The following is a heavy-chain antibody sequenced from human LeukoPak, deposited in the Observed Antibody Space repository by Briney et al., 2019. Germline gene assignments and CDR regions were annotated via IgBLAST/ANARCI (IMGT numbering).Heavy chain of an antibody. J-gene: IGHJ3*02. Sequence: SETLSLTCAVSGGSISSGGYSWSWIRQPPGKGLEWIGYIYHSGSTYYNPSLKSRVTISVDRSKNQFSLKLSSVTAADTAVYYCARETYYYDSSGYYWGRAFDIWGQGTMVTVSS. CDR2: IYHSGST. CDR1: GGSISSGGYS. D-gene: IGHD3-22*01. CDR3: ARETYYYDSSGYYWGRAFDI. V-gene: IGHV4-30-2*01.